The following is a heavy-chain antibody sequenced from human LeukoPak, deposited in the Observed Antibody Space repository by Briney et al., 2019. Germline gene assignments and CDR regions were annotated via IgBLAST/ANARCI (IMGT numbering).Heavy chain of an antibody. D-gene: IGHD1-1*01. J-gene: IGHJ4*02. CDR1: GGSLSSRSHY. Sequence: SETLSLTCTVSGGSLSSRSHYWGWIRQPPGQGLEWIGSLSNSGNTYYNPSLKSRVTVSVDTSKNEFSLKLSSVTAADTAVYYCVRWTAGTTEDSWGQGTLVTVSS. CDR3: VRWTAGTTEDS. V-gene: IGHV4-39*01. CDR2: LSNSGNT.